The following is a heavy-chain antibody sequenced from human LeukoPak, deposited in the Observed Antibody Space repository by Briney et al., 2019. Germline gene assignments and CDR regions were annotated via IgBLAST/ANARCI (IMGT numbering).Heavy chain of an antibody. CDR1: GYSFTSYW. D-gene: IGHD3-9*01. V-gene: IGHV5-10-1*01. J-gene: IGHJ4*02. Sequence: GESLKISCKGSGYSFTSYWNSWVRQMPGKGLEWMGRIDPSDSYTNYSPSFQGHVTISADKSISTAYLQWSSLKASDTAMYYCARQHPLTGYYWVYWGQGTLVTVSS. CDR3: ARQHPLTGYYWVY. CDR2: IDPSDSYT.